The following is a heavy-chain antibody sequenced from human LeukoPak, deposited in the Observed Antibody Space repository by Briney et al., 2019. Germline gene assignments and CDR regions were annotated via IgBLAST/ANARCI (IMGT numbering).Heavy chain of an antibody. J-gene: IGHJ5*02. CDR3: ARDSSGWYYGNWFDP. CDR1: GYTFTSYA. D-gene: IGHD6-19*01. Sequence: EASVKVSCKASGYTFTSYAMNWVRQAPGQGLEWMGWIKTNTGNPTYAQGFTGRFVFSLDTSVSTAYLQISSLKAEDTAVYYCARDSSGWYYGNWFDPWGQGTLVTVSS. V-gene: IGHV7-4-1*02. CDR2: IKTNTGNP.